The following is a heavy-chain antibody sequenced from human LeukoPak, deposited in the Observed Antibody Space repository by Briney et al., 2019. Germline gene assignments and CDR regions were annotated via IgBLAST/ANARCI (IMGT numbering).Heavy chain of an antibody. Sequence: SETLSLTCTVSGGSISSYYWNWIRQPPGKGLEWIGYIYYSGRTNYNPSLKSRVTISVDTSKNDLSLKLSSVTAADTAVYYCARLGDQQQLVLTSYYDMDVWGQGTTVTVSS. V-gene: IGHV4-59*01. CDR1: GGSISSYY. D-gene: IGHD6-13*01. CDR3: ARLGDQQQLVLTSYYDMDV. J-gene: IGHJ6*02. CDR2: IYYSGRT.